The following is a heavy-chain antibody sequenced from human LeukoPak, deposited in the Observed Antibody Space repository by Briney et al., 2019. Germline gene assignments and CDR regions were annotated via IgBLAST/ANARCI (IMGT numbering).Heavy chain of an antibody. CDR3: ARASGYDLYYFDY. D-gene: IGHD5-12*01. Sequence: SGPALVKPTQTLTLTCIFSGFSLSTSGMRVSWIRQPPGKALEWLTRIDWDDDKFYSTSLKTRLTISKDTSKNQVVLTMTNMDPVDTATYYCARASGYDLYYFDYWGQGTLVTVSS. CDR1: GFSLSTSGMR. CDR2: IDWDDDK. V-gene: IGHV2-70*04. J-gene: IGHJ4*02.